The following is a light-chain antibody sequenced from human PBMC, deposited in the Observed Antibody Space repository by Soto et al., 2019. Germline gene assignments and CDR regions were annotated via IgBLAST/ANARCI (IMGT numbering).Light chain of an antibody. CDR3: QQYNSYPWT. J-gene: IGKJ1*01. Sequence: EIRVTQSASTLSASVGDRVTITCRASQSISSWLAWYQQKPGKAPKLLIYDASSLESGVPSRFSGSRSGTEFTLTISSLQPDDFATYYCQQYNSYPWTFGQGTKVDIK. CDR1: QSISSW. CDR2: DAS. V-gene: IGKV1-5*01.